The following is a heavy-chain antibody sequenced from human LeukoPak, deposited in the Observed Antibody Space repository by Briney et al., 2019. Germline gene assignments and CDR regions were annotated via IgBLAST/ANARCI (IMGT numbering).Heavy chain of an antibody. J-gene: IGHJ5*02. Sequence: GGSLRLSCAASGFTFSNYWMHWVRQAPGKGLMWVSRINTDGRSTSYVDSVKGRFTISRDNAKNTLNLQMNSLRAEDTAVYYCARDLGQYYDTSDNWFDPWGQGTLVTVSS. CDR2: INTDGRST. V-gene: IGHV3-74*01. CDR3: ARDLGQYYDTSDNWFDP. D-gene: IGHD3-22*01. CDR1: GFTFSNYW.